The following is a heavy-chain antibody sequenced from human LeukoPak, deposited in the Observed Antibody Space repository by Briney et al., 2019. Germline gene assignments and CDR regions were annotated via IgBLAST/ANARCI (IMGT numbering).Heavy chain of an antibody. J-gene: IGHJ5*02. CDR2: INHSGNT. CDR1: GESLNVYY. D-gene: IGHD3-10*01. CDR3: ARRRVVLLWFGELLFSNWFDP. Sequence: PSETLSLTCAVYGESLNVYYWSWIRQPPGKGMEWIGEINHSGNTNYNPSLKSRVTISVDTSKTQFSPKLSSVTAADTAVYYCARRRVVLLWFGELLFSNWFDPWGQGTLVTVSS. V-gene: IGHV4-34*01.